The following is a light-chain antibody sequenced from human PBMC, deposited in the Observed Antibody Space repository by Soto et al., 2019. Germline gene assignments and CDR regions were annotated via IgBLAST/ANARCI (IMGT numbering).Light chain of an antibody. Sequence: AIRMTQSPSSLSASTGDRVTITCRASQGISSYLAWYQQKPGKAPKLLIYAASTLQSGVPSSFSGSGPGTDFTLTIRCLQSEDFATFYCQQYYSYPRTFGQGTKVEIK. J-gene: IGKJ1*01. CDR3: QQYYSYPRT. CDR1: QGISSY. CDR2: AAS. V-gene: IGKV1-8*01.